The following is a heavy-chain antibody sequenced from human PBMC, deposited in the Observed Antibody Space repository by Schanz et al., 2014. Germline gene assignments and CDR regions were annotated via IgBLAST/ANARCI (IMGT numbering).Heavy chain of an antibody. V-gene: IGHV3-66*01. J-gene: IGHJ4*02. Sequence: EVQLVESGGGLVQPGGSLRLSCAASGFTVSSNYMSWVRQAPGKGLEWVSITYSGGSTYYADSVKGRFTISRDNSKNTLYLLMNSLRVEDTALYYCAREYSSYGTVYYWGQGTLVTVSS. CDR3: AREYSSYGTVYY. CDR1: GFTVSSNY. CDR2: TYSGGST. D-gene: IGHD5-12*01.